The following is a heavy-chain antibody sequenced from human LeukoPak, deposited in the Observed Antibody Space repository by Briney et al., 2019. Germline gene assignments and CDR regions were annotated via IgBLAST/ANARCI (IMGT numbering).Heavy chain of an antibody. V-gene: IGHV3-7*01. CDR3: ARDEGTSGYDLLDY. CDR2: INQDGGEK. Sequence: PGGSLRLSCAASGFTFSSYWMNWVRQAPGEGLEWVATINQDGGEKYYVDSVKGRFTISRDNAKDSLYLQMNSLRAEDTAVYYCARDEGTSGYDLLDYWGQGTLVTVSS. CDR1: GFTFSSYW. J-gene: IGHJ4*02. D-gene: IGHD5-12*01.